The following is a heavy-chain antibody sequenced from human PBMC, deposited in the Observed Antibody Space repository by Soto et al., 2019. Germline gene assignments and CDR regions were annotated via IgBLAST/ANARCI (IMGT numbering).Heavy chain of an antibody. J-gene: IGHJ4*02. D-gene: IGHD1-26*01. CDR2: IYPGDSDT. Sequence: PGESLKISCKTSGYTFTDYWIGWVRQMPGKGLEWMGIIYPGDSDTRYSPSFQGQVTISADKSISTAYLQWSSLKASDTAMYYCASPRYSGSSYYFDYWGQGTLVTVSS. V-gene: IGHV5-51*01. CDR1: GYTFTDYW. CDR3: ASPRYSGSSYYFDY.